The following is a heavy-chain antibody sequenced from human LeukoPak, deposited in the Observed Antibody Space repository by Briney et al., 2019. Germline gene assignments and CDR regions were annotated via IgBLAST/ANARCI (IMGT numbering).Heavy chain of an antibody. Sequence: GGSLTLSCAASGFTLSSNGWGWVGQAPGKGLEWVSAISGSGGSTYYADSVKGRFTISRDNSKNTLYLQMTSLRAEDTAVYYCAKGVTYYYDSSGYYYFDYWGQGTLVTVSS. J-gene: IGHJ4*02. CDR1: GFTLSSNG. D-gene: IGHD3-22*01. CDR2: ISGSGGST. V-gene: IGHV3-23*01. CDR3: AKGVTYYYDSSGYYYFDY.